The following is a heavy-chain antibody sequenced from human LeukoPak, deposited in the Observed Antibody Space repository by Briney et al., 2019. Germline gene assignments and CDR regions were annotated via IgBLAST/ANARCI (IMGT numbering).Heavy chain of an antibody. V-gene: IGHV3-43*01. Sequence: GGSLRLSCAASGFIFEDYTMHWVRQAPGKTLEWVSLISWDGTTYYTDSLKGRFTISRDNSKNSLYLQMDTLRSEDTAFYYCVKDLSYESSGSCFDQWGQGTLVTVSS. D-gene: IGHD3-22*01. CDR1: GFIFEDYT. J-gene: IGHJ4*02. CDR3: VKDLSYESSGSCFDQ. CDR2: ISWDGTT.